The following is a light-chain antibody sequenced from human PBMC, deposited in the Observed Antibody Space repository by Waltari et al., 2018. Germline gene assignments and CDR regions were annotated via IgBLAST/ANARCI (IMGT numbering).Light chain of an antibody. V-gene: IGLV1-47*01. Sequence: QSVLTQPPSASGTPGQRVTTSCSGSSSNIGSNFVYWYQQLPGTAPKLLIYRNNQRPSGVPDRFSGSKSGTSASLAISGLRSEDEADYYCAPWDDSLSGPGVFGGGTKLTVL. CDR2: RNN. CDR1: SSNIGSNF. J-gene: IGLJ3*02. CDR3: APWDDSLSGPGV.